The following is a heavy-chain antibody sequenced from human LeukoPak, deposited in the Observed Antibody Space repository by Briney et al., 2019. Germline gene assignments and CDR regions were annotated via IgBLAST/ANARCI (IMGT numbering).Heavy chain of an antibody. J-gene: IGHJ4*02. CDR1: GGSISSSSYY. V-gene: IGHV4-39*01. Sequence: SETLSLTCTVSGGSISSSSYYWGWIRQPPGEGLEWIGSIYYSGSTYYNPSLKSRVTISVDTPKNQFSLKLSSVTAADTAVYYCARGRGMTTIDYWGQGTLVTVSS. D-gene: IGHD4-17*01. CDR2: IYYSGST. CDR3: ARGRGMTTIDY.